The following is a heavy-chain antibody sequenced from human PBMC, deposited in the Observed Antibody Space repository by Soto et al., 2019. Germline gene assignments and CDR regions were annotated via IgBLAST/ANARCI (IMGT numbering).Heavy chain of an antibody. V-gene: IGHV4-34*01. J-gene: IGHJ4*02. CDR3: ARVARDYCSGGSCYSVSFDY. D-gene: IGHD2-15*01. Sequence: SETMSLTCAVYGGSFSGYYWSWIRKHTGKGLEWIGEINHSGSTNYNPSLKSRVTISVDTSKNQFSLKLSSVTAADTAVYYCARVARDYCSGGSCYSVSFDYWGQGTLVTVSS. CDR1: GGSFSGYY. CDR2: INHSGST.